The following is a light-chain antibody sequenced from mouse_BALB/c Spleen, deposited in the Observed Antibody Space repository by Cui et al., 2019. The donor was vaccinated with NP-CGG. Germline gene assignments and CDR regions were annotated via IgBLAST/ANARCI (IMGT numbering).Light chain of an antibody. CDR3: VLWYSNHWV. CDR1: TGAVTSSNY. CDR2: GTN. J-gene: IGLJ1*01. Sequence: QPLVSQESALTTSPGETVTLTCRSNTGAVTSSNYANWVQEKPDHLFTGLIGGTNNRAPGVPARFSGSLIGDKAALTITGAQTEDEAIYFCVLWYSNHWVFGGGTKLTVL. V-gene: IGLV1*01.